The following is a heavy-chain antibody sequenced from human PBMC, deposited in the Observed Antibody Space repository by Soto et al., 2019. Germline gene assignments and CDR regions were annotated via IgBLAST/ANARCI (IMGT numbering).Heavy chain of an antibody. D-gene: IGHD1-26*01. CDR3: ARDAAVGLFDY. CDR2: ISAYNGNT. Sequence: ASVKGSCKASGYTLTSYGISWVRQAPGQGLEWMGWISAYNGNTNYAQKLQGRVTMTTDTSTSTAYMELRSLRSDDTAVYYCARDAAVGLFDYWGQGTLVTVSS. J-gene: IGHJ4*02. V-gene: IGHV1-18*01. CDR1: GYTLTSYG.